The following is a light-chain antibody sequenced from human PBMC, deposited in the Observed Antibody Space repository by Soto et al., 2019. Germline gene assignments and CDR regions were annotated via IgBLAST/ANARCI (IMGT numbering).Light chain of an antibody. CDR3: SSYTSSSTYV. V-gene: IGLV2-14*01. CDR2: DVR. Sequence: QSALTQPASVSGSPGQSITISCTGTSSDVGGYHYVSWYQQYPGKAPKVMIYDVRNRPSGVSNRFSGSKSGTTASLTISGLQAEDEADYYCSSYTSSSTYVFGTGTKLTVL. CDR1: SSDVGGYHY. J-gene: IGLJ1*01.